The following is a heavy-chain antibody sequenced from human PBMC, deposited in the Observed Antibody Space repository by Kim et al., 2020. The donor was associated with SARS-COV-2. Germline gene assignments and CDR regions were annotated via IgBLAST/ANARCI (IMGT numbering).Heavy chain of an antibody. V-gene: IGHV3-30*18. CDR1: EFTFRSYG. D-gene: IGHD6-19*01. Sequence: GGSLRLSCAASEFTFRSYGMHWVRQAPGKGLEWVAVISYDGSNKYYADSAEGRITISRDNSKNTQYLQMNIMRAEDTAVYYCAKEATIGGWLPYYFDYWGLGTLVTVSS. CDR2: ISYDGSNK. CDR3: AKEATIGGWLPYYFDY. J-gene: IGHJ4*02.